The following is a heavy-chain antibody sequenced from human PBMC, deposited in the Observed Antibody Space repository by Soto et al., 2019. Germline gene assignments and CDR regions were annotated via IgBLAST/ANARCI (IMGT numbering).Heavy chain of an antibody. Sequence: XSVKVSCKVSGCTLPELSMHWVRQSPGKGLEWMGGFDPEDGETIYAQKFQGRVTMTEDTSTDTAYMELSSLRSEDTAVYYCATVVSSSWYTLDFWGQGTLVTVSS. CDR2: FDPEDGET. V-gene: IGHV1-24*01. CDR1: GCTLPELS. J-gene: IGHJ4*02. D-gene: IGHD6-13*01. CDR3: ATVVSSSWYTLDF.